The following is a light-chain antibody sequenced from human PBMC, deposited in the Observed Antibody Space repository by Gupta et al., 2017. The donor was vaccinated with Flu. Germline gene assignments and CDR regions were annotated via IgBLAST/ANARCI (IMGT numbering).Light chain of an antibody. CDR1: GLPKKL. V-gene: IGLV3-10*01. J-gene: IGLJ2*01. Sequence: SYELTQPPSVSVSPGQTARITWSGDGLPKKLAYCNKRKSGQAPVVVISEDSNRPSGIPERVCGYSSGTLATLTISGAQVEDEGAYWCFSGDRSASKVFRGGTNLTVL. CDR3: FSGDRSASKV. CDR2: EDS.